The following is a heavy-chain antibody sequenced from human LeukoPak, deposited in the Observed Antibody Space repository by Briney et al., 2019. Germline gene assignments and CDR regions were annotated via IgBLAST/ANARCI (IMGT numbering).Heavy chain of an antibody. D-gene: IGHD2/OR15-2a*01. J-gene: IGHJ4*02. CDR2: ISWNSGSI. Sequence: GGSLRLSCAASGFTFDDYAMHWVRQAPGKGLEWVSGISWNSGSIGYADSVKGRFTISRDNAKNSLYLQMNSLRAEDTAVYYCAKDKPIYGTPIYFDYWGQGTLVTVSS. CDR1: GFTFDDYA. CDR3: AKDKPIYGTPIYFDY. V-gene: IGHV3-9*01.